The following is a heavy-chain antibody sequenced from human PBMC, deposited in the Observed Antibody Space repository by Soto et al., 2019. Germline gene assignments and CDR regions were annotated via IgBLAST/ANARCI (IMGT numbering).Heavy chain of an antibody. Sequence: QVQLQESGPGLVKPSQTLSLTCSVSGGSISSANNYWSWIRQHPGKGLEWIGYIYYSGSTYYNPSLKSRLTISVDTPKNQFSLKLNSVTAADTAVYYCAREGGDGVGNWGQGTLVTVSS. CDR1: GGSISSANNY. CDR3: AREGGDGVGN. CDR2: IYYSGST. D-gene: IGHD3-16*01. V-gene: IGHV4-31*03. J-gene: IGHJ4*02.